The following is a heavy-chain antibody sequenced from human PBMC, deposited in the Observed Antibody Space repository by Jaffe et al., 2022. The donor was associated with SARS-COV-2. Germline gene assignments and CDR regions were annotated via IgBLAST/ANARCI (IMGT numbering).Heavy chain of an antibody. CDR1: GFTFSSYA. V-gene: IGHV3-23*01. Sequence: EVQLLESGGGLVQPGGSLRLSCAASGFTFSSYAMSWVRQAPGKGLEWVSAISGSGGSTYYADSVKGRFTISRDNSKNTLYLQMNSLRAEDTAVYYCARTRDIVVVVAATAYYFDYWGQGTLVTVSS. CDR2: ISGSGGST. D-gene: IGHD2-15*01. J-gene: IGHJ4*02. CDR3: ARTRDIVVVVAATAYYFDY.